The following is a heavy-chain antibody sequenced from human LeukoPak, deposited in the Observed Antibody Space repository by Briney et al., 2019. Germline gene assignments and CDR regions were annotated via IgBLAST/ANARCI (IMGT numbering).Heavy chain of an antibody. D-gene: IGHD6-19*01. CDR2: IYSGGST. CDR3: ARSRGSGLED. J-gene: IGHJ4*02. Sequence: ETLSLTCAVYGGSFSGYYWSWIRQPPGKGLEWVSVIYSGGSTYYADSVKGRLTISRDNSKNTLYLQMNSLRAEDTAVYYCARSRGSGLEDWGQGTLVTVSS. CDR1: GGSFSGYY. V-gene: IGHV3-53*01.